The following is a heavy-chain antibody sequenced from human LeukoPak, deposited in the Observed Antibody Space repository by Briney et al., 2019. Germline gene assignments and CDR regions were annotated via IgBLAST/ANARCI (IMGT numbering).Heavy chain of an antibody. D-gene: IGHD3-16*01. CDR2: ISPSGDIT. CDR3: AKDDDWGRYKH. CDR1: GFTFRTSG. V-gene: IGHV3-23*01. J-gene: IGHJ1*01. Sequence: PGGSLRLSCAASGFTFRTSGMNWVRQAPGKGLEWVSGISPSGDITYYTDSVRGRFTISRDNFKNTLSLQVNSLRAEDTAMYYCAKDDDWGRYKHWGQGTLVTVSS.